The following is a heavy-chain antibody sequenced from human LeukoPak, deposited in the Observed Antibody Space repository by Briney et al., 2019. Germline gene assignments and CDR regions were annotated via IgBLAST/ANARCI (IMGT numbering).Heavy chain of an antibody. J-gene: IGHJ3*02. CDR3: ARWGPAIGGMLHDAFDI. CDR2: INPNSGGT. V-gene: IGHV1-2*02. Sequence: GASVKVSCKASGYTFTGYYMHWVRQAPGQGLEWMGWINPNSGGTNYAQKFQGRVTMTRDTSISTAYMELSRLRSDDTAVYYCARWGPAIGGMLHDAFDIWGQGTMVTVSS. D-gene: IGHD2-2*02. CDR1: GYTFTGYY.